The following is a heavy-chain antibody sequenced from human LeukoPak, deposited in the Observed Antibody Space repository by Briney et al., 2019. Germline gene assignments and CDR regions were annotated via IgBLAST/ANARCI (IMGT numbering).Heavy chain of an antibody. V-gene: IGHV3-74*01. D-gene: IGHD1-26*01. J-gene: IGHJ4*02. Sequence: GGSLRLSCAASGFTFSSYWMHWVRQAPGKGLVWVSRINNDGSVTRYADSVKGRFTISRDNAKNTLYLQVNSLRAEDTAVYYCARASRNGGWGYDYWGQGTLVTVSS. CDR2: INNDGSVT. CDR3: ARASRNGGWGYDY. CDR1: GFTFSSYW.